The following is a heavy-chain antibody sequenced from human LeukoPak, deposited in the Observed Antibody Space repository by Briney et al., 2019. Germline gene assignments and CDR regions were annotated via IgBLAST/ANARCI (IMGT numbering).Heavy chain of an antibody. D-gene: IGHD3-22*01. CDR3: ARGDDSSGYCPYYYYYYGMDV. CDR1: GFTLSSYW. J-gene: IGHJ6*02. V-gene: IGHV3-74*01. CDR2: INSDGSST. Sequence: GGSLRLSCAASGFTLSSYWMHWVRQAPGKGLVWVSRINSDGSSTSYADSVKGRFTISRDNAKNTLYLQMNSLRAEDTAVYYCARGDDSSGYCPYYYYYYGMDVWGQGTTVTVSS.